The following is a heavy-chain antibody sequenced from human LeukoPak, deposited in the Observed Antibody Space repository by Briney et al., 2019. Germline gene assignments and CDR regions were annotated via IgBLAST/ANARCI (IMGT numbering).Heavy chain of an antibody. CDR2: IYPGDSDT. J-gene: IGHJ4*02. Sequence: NLGESLKISCKGSGYSFTSYWIGWVRQMPGKGLEWMGIIYPGDSDTRYSPSFQGQVTISADKSISTAYLQWSSLKASDTAMYYCARLSREDTAKGYFDYWGQGTLVTVSS. CDR1: GYSFTSYW. V-gene: IGHV5-51*01. D-gene: IGHD5-18*01. CDR3: ARLSREDTAKGYFDY.